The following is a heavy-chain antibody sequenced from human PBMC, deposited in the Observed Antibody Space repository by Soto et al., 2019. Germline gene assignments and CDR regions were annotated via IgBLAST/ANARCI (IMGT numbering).Heavy chain of an antibody. V-gene: IGHV3-23*01. D-gene: IGHD3-10*01. CDR2: IRGSGGRT. CDR3: AKDLHWFAMDV. J-gene: IGHJ6*02. CDR1: GFTFSSYA. Sequence: PGGSLRLSCAASGFTFSSYAMSWVRQAPGMELEWVSTIRGSGGRTYYADSVKGRFTISRDNSMNTLYLQMNSLRADDTAIYYCAKDLHWFAMDVWGQGTTVTVSS.